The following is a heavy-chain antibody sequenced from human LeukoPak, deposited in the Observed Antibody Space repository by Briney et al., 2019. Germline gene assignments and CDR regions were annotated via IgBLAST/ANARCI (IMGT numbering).Heavy chain of an antibody. CDR1: GFTFSSYW. D-gene: IGHD3-3*01. Sequence: GGSLRLXCAASGFTFSSYWMHWVRQAPGKGLVWVSRIDSDGSSTSYADSVKGRFTISRDNAKNTLYLQMNSLRAEDTAVYYCARAQSVRFLEWNYDYWGQGTLVTVSS. J-gene: IGHJ4*02. CDR3: ARAQSVRFLEWNYDY. V-gene: IGHV3-74*01. CDR2: IDSDGSST.